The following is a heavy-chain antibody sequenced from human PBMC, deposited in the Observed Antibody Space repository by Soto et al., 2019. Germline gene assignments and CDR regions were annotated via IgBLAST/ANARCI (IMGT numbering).Heavy chain of an antibody. D-gene: IGHD3-10*01. CDR1: GFNFSPYW. CDR2: INADGSTT. V-gene: IGHV3-74*01. CDR3: ARDRGNPDSFNI. Sequence: EVHLLESGGGLVQPGESLRLSCAASGFNFSPYWMHWVRQPPGKGLEWVSHINADGSTTVYADSVKGRFTSSRDNARNTLYLQMNSLRAEDTAVYYCARDRGNPDSFNIWGQGTMVTVSP. J-gene: IGHJ3*02.